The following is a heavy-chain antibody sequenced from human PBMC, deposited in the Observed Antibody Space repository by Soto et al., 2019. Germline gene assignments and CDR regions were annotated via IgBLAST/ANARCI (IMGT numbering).Heavy chain of an antibody. V-gene: IGHV5-10-1*01. CDR3: ARHPLSITTGWYHLDY. CDR1: GYSFTSYW. J-gene: IGHJ4*02. D-gene: IGHD3-10*01. Sequence: EVQLVPSGAEVKKPGESLRISCKGSGYSFTSYWISWVRQMPGKGLEWMGRIDPSDSYTNYSPSFQGHVTISADKSISTAYLQWSSLKASDTAMYYCARHPLSITTGWYHLDYWGQGTLVTVSS. CDR2: IDPSDSYT.